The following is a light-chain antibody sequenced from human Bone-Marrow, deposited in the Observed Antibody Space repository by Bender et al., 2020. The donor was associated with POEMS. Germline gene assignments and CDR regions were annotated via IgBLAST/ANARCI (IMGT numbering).Light chain of an antibody. Sequence: QSALTQPPSASGSPGQSVTISCTGTSSDIGASNYVSWYQQHPGEAPRLIIYDVNNRPSVISNRFSASKSGDTASLTISGLQSEDEADYYCSSYTSTSGHVLFGGGTKVTVL. J-gene: IGLJ2*01. CDR1: SSDIGASNY. V-gene: IGLV2-14*03. CDR2: DVN. CDR3: SSYTSTSGHVL.